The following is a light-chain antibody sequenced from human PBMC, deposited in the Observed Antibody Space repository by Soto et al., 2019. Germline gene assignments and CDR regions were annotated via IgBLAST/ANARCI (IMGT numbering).Light chain of an antibody. CDR3: QQRSNWPLYT. CDR2: DAS. V-gene: IGKV3-11*01. Sequence: EIVLTQSPATLSFSPGETATLSCRASQSVNHYLALYQQKPGQAPRLLIYDASNRATGTPARFSGSGSGTDFTPTISSLEPEDFAVYYCQQRSNWPLYTFGQGTNLEIK. J-gene: IGKJ2*01. CDR1: QSVNHY.